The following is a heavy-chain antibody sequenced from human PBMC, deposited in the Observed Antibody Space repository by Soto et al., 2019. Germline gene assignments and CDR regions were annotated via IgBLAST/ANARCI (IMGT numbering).Heavy chain of an antibody. CDR2: IKSKTDGGTT. CDR1: GFTFSNAW. Sequence: GGSLRLSCAASGFTFSNAWMSWVRQAPGKGLEWVGRIKSKTDGGTTDYAAPVKGRFTISRDDSKNTLYLQMNSLKTEDTAVYYCTTYDFWSGYYRPPGYGMDVWGQGTTVTV. V-gene: IGHV3-15*01. J-gene: IGHJ6*02. CDR3: TTYDFWSGYYRPPGYGMDV. D-gene: IGHD3-3*01.